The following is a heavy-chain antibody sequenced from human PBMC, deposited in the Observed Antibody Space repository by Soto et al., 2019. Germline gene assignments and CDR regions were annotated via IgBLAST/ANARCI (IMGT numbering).Heavy chain of an antibody. D-gene: IGHD5-18*01. CDR3: ARPRGYSYGNYYYYGMDV. V-gene: IGHV4-59*08. CDR1: GGSFSPNY. CDR2: IYYGGTT. Sequence: SETLSLTCTVSGGSFSPNYWSWIRKPPGKGLEWVGYIYYGGTTSYNPSLKSRVTISLEASKSQVSLRLDSVTAADTAVYYCARPRGYSYGNYYYYGMDVWGQGTTVTVSS. J-gene: IGHJ6*02.